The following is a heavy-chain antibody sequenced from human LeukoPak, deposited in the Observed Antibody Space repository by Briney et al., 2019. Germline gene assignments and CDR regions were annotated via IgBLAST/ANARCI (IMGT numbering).Heavy chain of an antibody. CDR2: ISGSGGST. J-gene: IGHJ3*02. V-gene: IGHV3-23*01. CDR1: GFTFSSYA. Sequence: GGSLRLSCAASGFTFSSYAMSWVRQAPGKGLEWVSAISGSGGSTYYADSVKGRVTISRDNAKNSLYLQMNSLRAEDTAVYYCARAIDDGFDIWGQGRMVTVSS. CDR3: ARAIDDGFDI. D-gene: IGHD5-24*01.